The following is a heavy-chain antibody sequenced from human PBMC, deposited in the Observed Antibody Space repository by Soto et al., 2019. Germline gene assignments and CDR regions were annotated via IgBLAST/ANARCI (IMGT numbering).Heavy chain of an antibody. Sequence: AASVKVSCKASGYTFTGYYMHWVRQAPGQGLEWMGWINPNSGGTNYAQKFQGWVTMTRDTSISTAYMELSRLRSDDTAVYYCARGDSLLWFGELTSQGEFDYWGQGTLVTVSS. CDR2: INPNSGGT. D-gene: IGHD3-10*01. CDR1: GYTFTGYY. CDR3: ARGDSLLWFGELTSQGEFDY. V-gene: IGHV1-2*04. J-gene: IGHJ4*02.